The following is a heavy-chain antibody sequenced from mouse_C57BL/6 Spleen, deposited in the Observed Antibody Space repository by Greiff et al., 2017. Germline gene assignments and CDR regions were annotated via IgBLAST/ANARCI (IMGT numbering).Heavy chain of an antibody. CDR2: INYDGSST. CDR3: ARRGYYGSSPYWYMDD. Sequence: EVKLMESEGGLVQPGSSMKLSCTASGSTFSDYYMAWVRQVPEKGLEWVANINYDGSSTYYLDSLKSRFILSRDNAKNILYLQMSSLKSEDSATYYCARRGYYGSSPYWYMDDWGTGTTVTVSS. J-gene: IGHJ1*03. D-gene: IGHD1-1*01. V-gene: IGHV5-16*01. CDR1: GSTFSDYY.